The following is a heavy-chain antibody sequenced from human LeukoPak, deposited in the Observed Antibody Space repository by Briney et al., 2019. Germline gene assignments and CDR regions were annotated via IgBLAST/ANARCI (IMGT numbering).Heavy chain of an antibody. J-gene: IGHJ6*03. CDR2: MSGTGKTI. CDR3: ARGGGDYTSRYYMGV. Sequence: GGSLRLSCAASGFTFSDFYMHWVRQAPGKGLEWVSYMSGTGKTISDADSLKGRFTISRDNTKNLLFLQVNTLRVEDTATYYCARGGGDYTSRYYMGVWGKGTTVTVSS. CDR1: GFTFSDFY. V-gene: IGHV3-11*04. D-gene: IGHD3-3*01.